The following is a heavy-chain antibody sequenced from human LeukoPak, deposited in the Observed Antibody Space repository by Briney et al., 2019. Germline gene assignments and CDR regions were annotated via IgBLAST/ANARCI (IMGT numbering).Heavy chain of an antibody. J-gene: IGHJ3*02. Sequence: SETLSLTCTVSGGSISSSSYYWGWIRQPPGKGLEWIGSIYYSGSTYYNPSLKSRVTISVDTSKNQFSLKLSSVTAADTAVYYCASSSEGGYCSSTSCYGAFDIWGQGTMVTVSS. D-gene: IGHD2-2*01. V-gene: IGHV4-39*01. CDR2: IYYSGST. CDR3: ASSSEGGYCSSTSCYGAFDI. CDR1: GGSISSSSYY.